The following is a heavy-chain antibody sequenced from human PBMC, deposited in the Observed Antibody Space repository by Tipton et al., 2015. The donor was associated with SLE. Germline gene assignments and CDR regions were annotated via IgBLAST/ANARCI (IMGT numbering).Heavy chain of an antibody. J-gene: IGHJ4*02. D-gene: IGHD3-3*01. CDR2: ITGSGDRT. CDR1: GFTFWSLD. V-gene: IGHV3-23*01. Sequence: SLRLSCATSGFTFWSLDMGWVRQAPGKGLEWVSAITGSGDRTYYIDSVKGRFTISRDNSKNSLYLQMNGLRAEDTAVYYCARSPVDYWNGYSAWGQGTLVAVSS. CDR3: ARSPVDYWNGYSA.